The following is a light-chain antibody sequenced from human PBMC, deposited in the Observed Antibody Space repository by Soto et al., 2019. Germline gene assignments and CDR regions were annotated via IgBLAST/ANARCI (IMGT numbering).Light chain of an antibody. CDR3: QQYGSSPLT. Sequence: EIVLTQSPGTLSLSPGERATLSCRASQSVSSSNLAWYQQKPGQAPRLVIYGTSSRATGIPDRFSGSGSGTDFTLTISRLEPEDFAVYSCQQYGSSPLTFGGGTQVEVK. CDR2: GTS. J-gene: IGKJ4*01. V-gene: IGKV3-20*01. CDR1: QSVSSSN.